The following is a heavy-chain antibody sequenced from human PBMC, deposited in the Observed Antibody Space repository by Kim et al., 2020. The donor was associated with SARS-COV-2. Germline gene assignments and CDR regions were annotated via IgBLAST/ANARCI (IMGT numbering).Heavy chain of an antibody. V-gene: IGHV1-69*04. Sequence: SVKVSCKASGGTFSSYAISWVRQAPGQGLEWMGRIIPILGIANYAQKFQGRVTITADKSTSTAYVELSSLRSEDTAVYYCARVKYYYGSGSNAFDIWGQGTMVTVSS. J-gene: IGHJ3*02. CDR1: GGTFSSYA. D-gene: IGHD3-10*01. CDR3: ARVKYYYGSGSNAFDI. CDR2: IIPILGIA.